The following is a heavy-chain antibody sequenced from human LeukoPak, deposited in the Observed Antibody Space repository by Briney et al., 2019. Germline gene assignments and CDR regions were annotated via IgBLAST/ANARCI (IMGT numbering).Heavy chain of an antibody. CDR2: VHSSGST. CDR1: GGPISSGNYY. CDR3: ARSKGAYGSGGLGY. V-gene: IGHV4-61*02. D-gene: IGHD3-10*01. J-gene: IGHJ4*01. Sequence: PSETLSLTCTVSGGPISSGNYYWNWIRQPAGKGLEWIGRVHSSGSTNHNPSLKSRVTISRDTSKNQFSLIVSSVTAADPAMYFCARSKGAYGSGGLGYWGQGTLVTVAS.